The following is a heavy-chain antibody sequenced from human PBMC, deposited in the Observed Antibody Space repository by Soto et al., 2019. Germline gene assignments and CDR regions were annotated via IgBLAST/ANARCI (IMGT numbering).Heavy chain of an antibody. D-gene: IGHD5-12*01. J-gene: IGHJ4*02. CDR2: IYSSGST. Sequence: KSSETLSLTCTVCGGSINTFYWSWVRQPAGKGLEWIGRIYSSGSTSFNPSLESRIAMSVDTSKNHFSLKLSSVTAADMAVYYCAREGSYSAYNFAHGIQLWSFDFWGQGALVTVSS. CDR1: GGSINTFY. V-gene: IGHV4-4*07. CDR3: AREGSYSAYNFAHGIQLWSFDF.